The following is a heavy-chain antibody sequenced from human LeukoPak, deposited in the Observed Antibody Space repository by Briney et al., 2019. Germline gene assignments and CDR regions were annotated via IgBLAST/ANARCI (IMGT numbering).Heavy chain of an antibody. V-gene: IGHV1-2*02. Sequence: ASVKASCKASGYTFTGYYMHWVRQAPGQGLEWMGWINPNSGGTNYAQKFQGRVTMTRDTSISTAYMELSRLRSDDTAVYYCARDLSGSYSSWFDPWGQGTLVTVSS. CDR3: ARDLSGSYSSWFDP. J-gene: IGHJ5*02. CDR1: GYTFTGYY. CDR2: INPNSGGT. D-gene: IGHD1-26*01.